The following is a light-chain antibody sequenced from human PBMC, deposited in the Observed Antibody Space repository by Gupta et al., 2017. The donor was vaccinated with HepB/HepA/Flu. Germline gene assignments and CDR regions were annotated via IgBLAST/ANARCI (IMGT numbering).Light chain of an antibody. CDR1: QGISSY. CDR2: AAS. Sequence: IQLTQCPSILSASVGDRVTITCRASQGISSYLAWYQQKPGKAPNLLIFAASTLQSGVPSRFSGSESGTEFTLTISSLQPEDFATYYCQQLDGYLFTFGHGTKVDFK. CDR3: QQLDGYLFT. V-gene: IGKV1-9*01. J-gene: IGKJ3*01.